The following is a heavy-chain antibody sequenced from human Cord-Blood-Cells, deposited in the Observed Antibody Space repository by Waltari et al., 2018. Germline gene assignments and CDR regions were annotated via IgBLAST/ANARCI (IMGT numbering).Heavy chain of an antibody. CDR1: GGSFSGSY. Sequence: QVQLQQWGAGLLKPSETLSLTCAVYGGSFSGSYWSWIRQPPGKGLEWIGEINHSGSTNYNPSLKSRVTISVDTSKNQFSLKLSSVTAADTAVYYCARSRRSIPGFDYWGQGTLVTVSS. V-gene: IGHV4-34*01. J-gene: IGHJ4*02. D-gene: IGHD6-6*01. CDR3: ARSRRSIPGFDY. CDR2: INHSGST.